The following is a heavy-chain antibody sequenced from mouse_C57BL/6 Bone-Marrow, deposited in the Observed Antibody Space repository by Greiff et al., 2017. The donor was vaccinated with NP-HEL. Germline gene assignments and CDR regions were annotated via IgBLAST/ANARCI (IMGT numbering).Heavy chain of an antibody. J-gene: IGHJ4*01. CDR3: ARGRLRRRFYYAMDY. V-gene: IGHV1-54*01. CDR2: INPGSGGT. Sequence: QVHVKQSGAELVRPGTSVKVSCKASGYAFTNYLIEWVKQRPGQGLEWIGVINPGSGGTNYNEKFKGKATLTADKSSSTAYMQLSSLTSEDSAVYFCARGRLRRRFYYAMDYWGQGTSVTVSS. D-gene: IGHD2-4*01. CDR1: GYAFTNYL.